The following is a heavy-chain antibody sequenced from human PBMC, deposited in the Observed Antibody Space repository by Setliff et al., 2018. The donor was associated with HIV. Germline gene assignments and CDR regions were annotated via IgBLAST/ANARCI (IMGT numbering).Heavy chain of an antibody. V-gene: IGHV4-59*01. CDR2: IYSSGST. Sequence: SETLSLTCTVSGVSISTYYWIWIRQSPGKGLEWIGYIYSSGSTNSNPSLSSRVSMSVDTSKSQFSLKLTSVTAADTAVYYCASGNHNADEIWGQGTMVTVS. CDR3: ASGNHNADEI. CDR1: GVSISTYY. J-gene: IGHJ3*02.